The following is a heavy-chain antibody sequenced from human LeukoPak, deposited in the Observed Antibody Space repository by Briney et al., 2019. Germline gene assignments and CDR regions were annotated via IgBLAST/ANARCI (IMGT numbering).Heavy chain of an antibody. CDR3: ARGWIYYGYYYDSSGYLGPAFDI. J-gene: IGHJ3*02. Sequence: NPSETLSLTCTVSGGSISSGGYYWSWIRQHPGKGLEWIGYIYYSGSTYYNPSLKSRVTISVDTSKNQFSLKLSSVTAADTAVYYCARGWIYYGYYYDSSGYLGPAFDIWGQGTMVTVSS. V-gene: IGHV4-31*03. CDR1: GGSISSGGYY. D-gene: IGHD3-22*01. CDR2: IYYSGST.